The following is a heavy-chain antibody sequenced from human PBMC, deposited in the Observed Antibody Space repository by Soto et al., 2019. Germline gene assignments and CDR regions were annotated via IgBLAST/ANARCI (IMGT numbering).Heavy chain of an antibody. J-gene: IGHJ6*02. CDR1: GYSFTSYW. D-gene: IGHD3-22*01. V-gene: IGHV5-51*01. CDR2: IYPGDSDT. Sequence: EVQLVQSGAEVKKPGESLKISCKGSGYSFTSYWIGWVRQMPGKGLEWMGIIYPGDSDTRYSPSFQGQVTISADKSISTAYLQWSSLKASDTAMYYCARHGKGWAKDYYDSSGYYYGYYYGMDVWGQGTTVTVSS. CDR3: ARHGKGWAKDYYDSSGYYYGYYYGMDV.